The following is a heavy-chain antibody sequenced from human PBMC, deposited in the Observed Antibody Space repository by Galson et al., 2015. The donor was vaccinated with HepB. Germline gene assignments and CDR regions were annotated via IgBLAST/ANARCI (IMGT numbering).Heavy chain of an antibody. D-gene: IGHD2-15*01. V-gene: IGHV5-10-1*01. Sequence: WISWVRQMPGKGLEWMGRIDPSDSYTNYSPSFQGHVTISADKSISTAYLQWSSLKASDTAMYYCAKHDIVVPAYGMDVWGQGTTVTVSS. J-gene: IGHJ6*02. CDR1: W. CDR2: IDPSDSYT. CDR3: AKHDIVVPAYGMDV.